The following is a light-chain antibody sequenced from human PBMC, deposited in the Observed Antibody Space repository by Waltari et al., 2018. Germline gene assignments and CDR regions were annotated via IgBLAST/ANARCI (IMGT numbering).Light chain of an antibody. CDR2: EDD. Sequence: SYVLTQPPSVSVSPGQTASIDCSGDKLGNQFVAWYQLKPGQYPGLVVYEDDKRPSGIPERFSGSNSGNTATLTISGAQSMDEGDYFCQGRDGSTAVVFGGGTKLTVL. J-gene: IGLJ2*01. CDR3: QGRDGSTAVV. V-gene: IGLV3-1*01. CDR1: KLGNQF.